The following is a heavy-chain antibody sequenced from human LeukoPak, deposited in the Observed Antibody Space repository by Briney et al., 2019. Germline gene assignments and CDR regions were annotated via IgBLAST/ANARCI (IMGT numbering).Heavy chain of an antibody. Sequence: SETLSLTCTVSGGSISSYYWSWIRQPPGKGLEWIVYIYYSGSTNYNPSLKSRVTISVDTSKNQFSLKLSSVTAADTAVYYCARHAGVLGYYDSSGYYSPFDYWGQGTLVTVSS. CDR2: IYYSGST. V-gene: IGHV4-59*08. J-gene: IGHJ4*02. CDR3: ARHAGVLGYYDSSGYYSPFDY. D-gene: IGHD3-22*01. CDR1: GGSISSYY.